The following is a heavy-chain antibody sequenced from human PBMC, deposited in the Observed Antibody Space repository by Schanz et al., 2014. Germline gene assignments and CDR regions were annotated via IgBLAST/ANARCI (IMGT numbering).Heavy chain of an antibody. CDR2: FIPILDVG. D-gene: IGHD5-12*01. Sequence: QVQLVQSGAEVKKPGSSVKVSCKASGGTFSTYTISWVRQAPGQGLEWVGRFIPILDVGNYAQQFQGRVTFTADKSTSTAYMELSSLRSEDTAVYFCARDLTVDTGYVVHYYYYGMDVWGQGTTVTVSS. J-gene: IGHJ6*02. CDR1: GGTFSTYT. CDR3: ARDLTVDTGYVVHYYYYGMDV. V-gene: IGHV1-69*08.